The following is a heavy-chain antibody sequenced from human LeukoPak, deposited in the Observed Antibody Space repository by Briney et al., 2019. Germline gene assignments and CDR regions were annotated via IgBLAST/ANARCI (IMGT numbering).Heavy chain of an antibody. CDR2: ISAYNGNT. D-gene: IGHD3-22*01. CDR3: ARDRRIAADSSGN. CDR1: GYTFTSYG. Sequence: ASVKVSCKASGYTFTSYGIIWVRQAPGQGLEWMGWISAYNGNTNYAQKLQGRVTMTADTSTSTVYMELGSLRSDDTAMYYCARDRRIAADSSGNWGQGTLVTVSS. J-gene: IGHJ4*02. V-gene: IGHV1-18*01.